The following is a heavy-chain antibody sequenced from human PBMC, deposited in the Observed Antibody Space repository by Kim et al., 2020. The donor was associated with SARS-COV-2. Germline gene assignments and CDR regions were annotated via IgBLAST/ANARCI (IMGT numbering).Heavy chain of an antibody. CDR3: ARGGVATIQTRFDY. Sequence: GGSLRLSCAASGFTFSSYAMHWVRQAPGKGLEWVAVISYDGSNKYYADSVKGRFTISRDNSKNTLYLQMNSLRAEDTAVYYCARGGVATIQTRFDYWGQGTLVTVSS. D-gene: IGHD5-12*01. V-gene: IGHV3-30*04. CDR1: GFTFSSYA. CDR2: ISYDGSNK. J-gene: IGHJ4*02.